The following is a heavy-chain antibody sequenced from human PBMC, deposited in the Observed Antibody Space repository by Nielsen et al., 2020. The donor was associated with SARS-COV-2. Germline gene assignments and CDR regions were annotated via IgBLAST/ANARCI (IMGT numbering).Heavy chain of an antibody. D-gene: IGHD3-10*01. CDR2: MNPNSGNS. CDR3: ARGPNKYYGSGGY. Sequence: ASVKVSCKASGYTFTSYDINWVRQATGQGLGWMGWMNPNSGNSGYAQKFQGRVTMTRNTSISTAYMELSSLRSEDTAVYYCARGPNKYYGSGGYWGQGTLVTVSS. V-gene: IGHV1-8*01. CDR1: GYTFTSYD. J-gene: IGHJ4*02.